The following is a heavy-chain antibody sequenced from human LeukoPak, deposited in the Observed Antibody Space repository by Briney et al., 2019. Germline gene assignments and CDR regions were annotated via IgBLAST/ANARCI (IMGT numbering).Heavy chain of an antibody. V-gene: IGHV3-23*01. D-gene: IGHD3-3*01. CDR3: AKDPGSSGFLEWFADAFDY. Sequence: GGSLRLSCAASGFTFSCYAMSWVRQAPGKGLEWVSAISGSGGSTYYADSVKGRFTISRDNSKNTLYLQMNSLRAEDTAVYYCAKDPGSSGFLEWFADAFDYWGQGTLVTVSS. CDR2: ISGSGGST. J-gene: IGHJ4*02. CDR1: GFTFSCYA.